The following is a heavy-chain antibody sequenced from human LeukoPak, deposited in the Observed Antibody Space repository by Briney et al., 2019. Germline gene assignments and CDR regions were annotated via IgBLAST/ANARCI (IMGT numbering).Heavy chain of an antibody. CDR3: ARDNYYDSTGYTDY. CDR2: MYYSGST. CDR1: GGSISSYY. J-gene: IGHJ4*02. Sequence: SETPSLTCTVSGGSISSYYWNWIRQPPGKGLEWIGYMYYSGSTNYNPSLKSRVTISVDTSKNQFSLKLTSVTAADTAVYYCARDNYYDSTGYTDYWGQGTLVTVSS. V-gene: IGHV4-59*12. D-gene: IGHD3-22*01.